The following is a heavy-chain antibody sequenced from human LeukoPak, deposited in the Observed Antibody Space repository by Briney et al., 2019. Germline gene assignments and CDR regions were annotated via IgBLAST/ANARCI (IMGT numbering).Heavy chain of an antibody. V-gene: IGHV3-30*18. J-gene: IGHJ4*02. CDR1: GFSFSNYW. Sequence: GGSLRLTCAASGFSFSNYWMTWLRQAPGKGPEWVAVIANDGRDKHQADSVKGRFIISRDNSKNTLYLQMNSLSAEDTAVYFCAKDRNIGPATYYFDYWGQGALVTVSS. CDR2: IANDGRDK. CDR3: AKDRNIGPATYYFDY. D-gene: IGHD2-2*01.